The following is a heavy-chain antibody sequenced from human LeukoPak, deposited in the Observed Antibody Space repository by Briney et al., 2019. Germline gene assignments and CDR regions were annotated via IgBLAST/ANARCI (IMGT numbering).Heavy chain of an antibody. CDR3: ARTRDPHDY. Sequence: ASVKVSCKASGYTFTDYYMHLVRQAPGQGLEWMGWINPNSGGTNYAQKFQGRVTMTRDTSISTAYMELSRLRSDDTSVYYCARTRDPHDYWGQGTLVTVSS. J-gene: IGHJ4*02. V-gene: IGHV1-2*02. CDR1: GYTFTDYY. CDR2: INPNSGGT.